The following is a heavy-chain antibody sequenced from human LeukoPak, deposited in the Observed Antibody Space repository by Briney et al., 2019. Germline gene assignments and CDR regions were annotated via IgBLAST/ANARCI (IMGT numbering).Heavy chain of an antibody. J-gene: IGHJ3*02. V-gene: IGHV3-48*01. CDR2: ISSSSSTI. D-gene: IGHD2-2*01. CDR1: GFTFSSYS. Sequence: GGSLRLSCAASGFTFSSYSMNWVRQAPGKGLEWVSYISSSSSTIYYADSVKGRFTISRDNSKNTLYLQMNSLRAEDTAVYYCARDHGGVVPAAMMGGAFDIWGQGTMVTVSS. CDR3: ARDHGGVVPAAMMGGAFDI.